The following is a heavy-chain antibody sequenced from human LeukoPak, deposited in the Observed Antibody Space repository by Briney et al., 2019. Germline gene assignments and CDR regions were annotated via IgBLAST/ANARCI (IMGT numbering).Heavy chain of an antibody. Sequence: GASLQISCKGSGYSFTAYWISWVRQMPGNGLEWMGIIYPGDSDTTYSPSFQGQVTISADKSFSTAYLQWSSLKASDTAIYYCARHESLIRGVIDHWGQGTLVTVSS. CDR3: ARHESLIRGVIDH. CDR1: GYSFTAYW. CDR2: IYPGDSDT. J-gene: IGHJ4*02. D-gene: IGHD3-10*01. V-gene: IGHV5-51*01.